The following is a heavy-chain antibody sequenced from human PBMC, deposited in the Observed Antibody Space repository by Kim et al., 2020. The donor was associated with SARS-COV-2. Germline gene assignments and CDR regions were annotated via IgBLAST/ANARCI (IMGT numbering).Heavy chain of an antibody. D-gene: IGHD5-12*01. Sequence: GGSLRLSCAASGFSFSTYAMHWVRQAPGKGLEWVAVISYDGSNKYHVDSVKGRFTISRDNSKNTLYLQMNSLRGEDTAVYYCARAPNPQTAPGFWGQGTLVTVSS. CDR1: GFSFSTYA. J-gene: IGHJ4*02. CDR2: ISYDGSNK. CDR3: ARAPNPQTAPGF. V-gene: IGHV3-30*04.